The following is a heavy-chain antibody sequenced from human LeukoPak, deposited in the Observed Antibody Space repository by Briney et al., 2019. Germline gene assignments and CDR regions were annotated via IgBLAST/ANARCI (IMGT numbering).Heavy chain of an antibody. D-gene: IGHD3-16*01. CDR2: ISYDGSNK. CDR3: ARVLIGRAPSGEYYYYYYGMDV. Sequence: PGGSLRLSCAASGFTFSSYAMHWVRQAPGKGLEWVAVISYDGSNKYYADSVKGRFTISRDNSKNTLYLQMNSLRAEDTAVYYCARVLIGRAPSGEYYYYYYGMDVWGQGTTVTVSS. J-gene: IGHJ6*02. CDR1: GFTFSSYA. V-gene: IGHV3-30-3*01.